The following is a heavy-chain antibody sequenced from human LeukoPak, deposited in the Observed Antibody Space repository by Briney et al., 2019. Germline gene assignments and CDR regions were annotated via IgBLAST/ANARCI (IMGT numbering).Heavy chain of an antibody. CDR2: ISYDGSNK. D-gene: IGHD3-22*01. J-gene: IGHJ4*02. CDR1: GFTFSSYD. CDR3: ARALYYHDSSGYYFDY. V-gene: IGHV3-30*03. Sequence: GGSLRLSCAASGFTFSSYDMYWVRQAPGKGLEWVAAISYDGSNKYYTDSVKGRFTISRDNSKNTLSLQMNSLRAEDTAVYYCARALYYHDSSGYYFDYWGQGTLVTVSS.